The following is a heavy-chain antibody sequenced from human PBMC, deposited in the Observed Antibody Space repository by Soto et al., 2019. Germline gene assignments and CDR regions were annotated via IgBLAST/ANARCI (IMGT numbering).Heavy chain of an antibody. CDR2: IKSKTDGGTT. V-gene: IGHV3-15*01. J-gene: IGHJ6*03. CDR1: GFTFSNAW. Sequence: GGSLRLSCAASGFTFSNAWMSWVRQAPGKGLEWVGRIKSKTDGGTTDYAAPVKGRFTISRDDSKNTLYLQMNSLKTEDTAVYYCTTIVVPAAMVEDYYYYYMDVWGKGTTVTVSS. CDR3: TTIVVPAAMVEDYYYYYMDV. D-gene: IGHD2-2*01.